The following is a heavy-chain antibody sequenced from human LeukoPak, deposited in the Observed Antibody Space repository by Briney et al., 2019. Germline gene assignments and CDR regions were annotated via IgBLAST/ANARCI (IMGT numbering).Heavy chain of an antibody. CDR1: GYTFSGYY. D-gene: IGHD6-19*01. J-gene: IGHJ4*02. Sequence: ASVKVSCKGSGYTFSGYYLNWVRQAPGQGPEWMGWINPNSGVTKYAQKIQGRVTMARDTSISTAYMELSSLRSDDTAVYYCARVWVAGTYYFDCWGQGTLVTVSS. CDR2: INPNSGVT. V-gene: IGHV1-2*02. CDR3: ARVWVAGTYYFDC.